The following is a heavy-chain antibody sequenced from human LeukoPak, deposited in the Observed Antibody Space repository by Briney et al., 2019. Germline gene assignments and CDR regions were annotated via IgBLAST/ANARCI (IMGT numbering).Heavy chain of an antibody. Sequence: PGGSLRLSCVTSGFSVSNNYMSWVRQAPGKGLEWVSVIYSGGSTYYADSVKGRFTISRHNSKNTLYLQMNSLRAEDTAVYYCARDSGDLYDAFDIWGQGTMVTVSS. CDR1: GFSVSNNY. CDR2: IYSGGST. J-gene: IGHJ3*02. CDR3: ARDSGDLYDAFDI. D-gene: IGHD4-17*01. V-gene: IGHV3-53*04.